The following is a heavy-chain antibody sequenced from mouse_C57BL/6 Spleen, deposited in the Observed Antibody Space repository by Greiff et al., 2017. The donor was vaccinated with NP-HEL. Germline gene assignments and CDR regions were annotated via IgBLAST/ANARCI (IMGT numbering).Heavy chain of an antibody. CDR3: VRQGYDYDEDYYAMDY. CDR2: IRSKSNNYAT. D-gene: IGHD2-4*01. Sequence: EVKLVESGGGLVQPKGSLKLSCAASGFSFNTYAMNWVRQAPGKGLEWVARIRSKSNNYATYYADSVKDRFTISRDDSESMLYLQMNNLKTEDTAMYYCVRQGYDYDEDYYAMDYWGQGTSVTVSS. V-gene: IGHV10-1*01. J-gene: IGHJ4*01. CDR1: GFSFNTYA.